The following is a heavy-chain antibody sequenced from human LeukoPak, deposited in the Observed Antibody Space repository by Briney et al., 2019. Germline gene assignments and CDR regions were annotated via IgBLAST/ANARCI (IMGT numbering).Heavy chain of an antibody. D-gene: IGHD5-12*01. J-gene: IGHJ4*02. Sequence: PGGSLRLSCAASGFTFSSYSMNWVRQAPGKGLEWVSYISSRSSTIYYADSVKGRFTISRDNAKNSLYLQMNSLRAEDTAVYYCVRVGYGGPTDNWGQGTLVTVSS. CDR1: GFTFSSYS. CDR3: VRVGYGGPTDN. CDR2: ISSRSSTI. V-gene: IGHV3-48*01.